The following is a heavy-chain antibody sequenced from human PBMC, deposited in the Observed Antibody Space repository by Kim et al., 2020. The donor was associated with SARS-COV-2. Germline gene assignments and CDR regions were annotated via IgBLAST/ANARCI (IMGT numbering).Heavy chain of an antibody. J-gene: IGHJ6*02. D-gene: IGHD6-19*01. CDR3: ARSGYSSGWAIYYYYGMDV. Sequence: SETLSLTCTVSGGSISSYYWSWIRQPPGKGLEWIGYIYYSGSTNYNPYLKSRVTISVDTSKNQFSLKLSSVTAADTAVYYCARSGYSSGWAIYYYYGMDVWGQGTTVTVSS. V-gene: IGHV4-59*01. CDR2: IYYSGST. CDR1: GGSISSYY.